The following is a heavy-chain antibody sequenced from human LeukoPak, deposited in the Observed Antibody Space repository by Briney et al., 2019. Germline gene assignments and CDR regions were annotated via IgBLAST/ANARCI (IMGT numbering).Heavy chain of an antibody. CDR2: IYYSGST. CDR1: GGSISSYY. Sequence: SETLSLTCTVSGGSISSYYWSWIRQPPGKGLEWIGYIYYSGSTNYNPSHKSRVTISVDTSKNQFSLKLSSVTAADTAVYYCARHSATYYYDSSGYYIDYWGQGTLVAVSS. CDR3: ARHSATYYYDSSGYYIDY. J-gene: IGHJ4*02. D-gene: IGHD3-22*01. V-gene: IGHV4-59*08.